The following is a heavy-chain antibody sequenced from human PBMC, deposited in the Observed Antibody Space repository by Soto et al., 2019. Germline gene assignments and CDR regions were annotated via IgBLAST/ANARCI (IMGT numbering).Heavy chain of an antibody. J-gene: IGHJ4*02. CDR1: GGSFSGYC. V-gene: IGHV4-34*01. CDR3: ARDKITGLCDY. Sequence: SETLSLTCAVHGGSFSGYCWTWIRQPPGTGLEWIGEINHSGSTNYNPSLKSRVTISVDTSKNQFSLKLTSVTAADTAVYYCARDKITGLCDYWGQGTLVTVSS. D-gene: IGHD2-8*02. CDR2: INHSGST.